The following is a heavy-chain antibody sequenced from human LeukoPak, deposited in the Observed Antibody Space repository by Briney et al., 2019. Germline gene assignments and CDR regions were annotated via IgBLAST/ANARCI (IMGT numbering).Heavy chain of an antibody. V-gene: IGHV7-4-1*02. CDR3: ARAYQPLGGLSFPDY. J-gene: IGHJ4*02. D-gene: IGHD3-16*02. CDR2: INTNTGNP. CDR1: GYTFTSYA. Sequence: ASVKVSCKASGYTFTSYAMNWVRQAPGQGLEWMGWINTNTGNPAYAQGFTGRFVFSLDTSVSTAYLQISSREADDTAVYYCARAYQPLGGLSFPDYWGQGTLVTVSS.